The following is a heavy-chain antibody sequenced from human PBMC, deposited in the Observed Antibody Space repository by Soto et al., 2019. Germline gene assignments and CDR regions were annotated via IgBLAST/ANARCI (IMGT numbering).Heavy chain of an antibody. V-gene: IGHV3-23*01. J-gene: IGHJ3*01. CDR3: TRGLYAYYL. CDR1: GFTFSNYA. CDR2: IRGSGGDT. Sequence: EVQLLESGGALVEPGGSLRLSCVASGFTFSNYAMNWVRQDPGKGLEWVSSIRGSGGDTYYADSVKGRFTISRDNSKSTLYLQMDSLRAEDTAVYYCTRGLYAYYLWGQGTMVTVSS. D-gene: IGHD3-16*01.